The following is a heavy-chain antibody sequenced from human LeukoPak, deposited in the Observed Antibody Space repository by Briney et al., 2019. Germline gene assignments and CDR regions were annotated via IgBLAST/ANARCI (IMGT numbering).Heavy chain of an antibody. CDR3: ARHSGHSSTNDAFDI. CDR1: GGSISSGSYY. CDR2: IYTSGST. D-gene: IGHD6-13*01. Sequence: SETLSLTCTVSGGSISSGSYYWSWIRQPAGRGLEWIGRIYTSGSTNYNPSLKSRVTISEDMSKNQFSLKLTSVTAADTAVYYCARHSGHSSTNDAFDIWGQGTMVIVSS. V-gene: IGHV4-61*02. J-gene: IGHJ3*02.